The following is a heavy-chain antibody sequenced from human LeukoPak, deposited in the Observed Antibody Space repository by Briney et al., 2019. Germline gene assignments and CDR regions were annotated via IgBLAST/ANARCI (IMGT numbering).Heavy chain of an antibody. Sequence: SVKVSCNASGFTFSTSDIDWVGWASGPGHEWMGWMSPNSGNTGFAHKFQGRVTLTRGTSINTAYMELSSLRSEDTAVYYCARVLGSISHWGQGTLVTVSS. CDR3: ARVLGSISH. CDR1: GFTFSTSD. CDR2: MSPNSGNT. J-gene: IGHJ4*02. D-gene: IGHD1-1*01. V-gene: IGHV1-8*01.